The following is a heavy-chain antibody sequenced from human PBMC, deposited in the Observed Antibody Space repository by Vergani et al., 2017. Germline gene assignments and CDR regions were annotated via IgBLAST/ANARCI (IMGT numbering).Heavy chain of an antibody. Sequence: QVQLVQSGAEVKKPGSSVKVSCKASGGTFSSYAISWVRQAPGQGLEWMGRIIPILGIANYAQKFQGRVTITADKSTSTAYMELSSLRSEDTAVYYCARGYFQGPLLNYYYGMDVWGQGTTVTVSS. CDR2: IIPILGIA. D-gene: IGHD3-10*01. CDR3: ARGYFQGPLLNYYYGMDV. J-gene: IGHJ6*02. CDR1: GGTFSSYA. V-gene: IGHV1-69*04.